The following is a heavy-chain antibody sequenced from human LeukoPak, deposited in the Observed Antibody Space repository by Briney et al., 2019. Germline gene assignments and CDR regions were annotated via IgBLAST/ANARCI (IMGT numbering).Heavy chain of an antibody. V-gene: IGHV4-34*01. D-gene: IGHD2-21*02. CDR1: GGSFSGYY. CDR3: ARHGRETHLAYCGGDCYPAFDY. J-gene: IGHJ4*02. CDR2: INHSGST. Sequence: SETLSLTCAVYGGSFSGYYWSWIRQPPGKGLEWIGEINHSGSTNYNPSLKSRVTISVDTSKNQSSLKLSSVTAADTAVYYCARHGRETHLAYCGGDCYPAFDYWGQGTLVTVSS.